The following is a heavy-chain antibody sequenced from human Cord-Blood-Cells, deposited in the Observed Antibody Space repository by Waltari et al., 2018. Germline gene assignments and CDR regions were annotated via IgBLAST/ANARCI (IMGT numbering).Heavy chain of an antibody. CDR2: IYYSGST. Sequence: QLQLHESGPGLVKPSDTLSLTCTVSGGSISSSSYYWGWIRQPPGKGLEWIGSIYYSGSTYYNPSLKSRVTISVDTSKNQFSLKLSSVTAADTAVYYCASKRAAGIDYWGQGTLVTVSS. CDR3: ASKRAAGIDY. J-gene: IGHJ4*02. D-gene: IGHD6-13*01. CDR1: GGSISSSSYY. V-gene: IGHV4-39*01.